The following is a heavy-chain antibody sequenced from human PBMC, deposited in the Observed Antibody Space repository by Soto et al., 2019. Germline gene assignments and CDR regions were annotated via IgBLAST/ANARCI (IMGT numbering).Heavy chain of an antibody. CDR2: ISFDEKHN. Sequence: QVQLVESGGGVVQPGRSLRLSCSTSGFTFSNYGMHWFRQAPGKGLEWLAVISFDEKHNDYVDSVKDRFAISRDNAKNTLYLQMNSLRAEDTAVYFCAKDRTDTFWTGFCDSWGQGALVTVSS. D-gene: IGHD3-3*01. CDR1: GFTFSNYG. J-gene: IGHJ4*02. V-gene: IGHV3-30*18. CDR3: AKDRTDTFWTGFCDS.